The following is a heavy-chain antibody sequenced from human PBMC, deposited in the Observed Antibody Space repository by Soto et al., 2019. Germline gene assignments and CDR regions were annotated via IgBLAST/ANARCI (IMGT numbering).Heavy chain of an antibody. CDR1: GGSFSGYY. Sequence: SETLSLTCAVYGGSFSGYYWSWIRQPPGKGLEWIGEINHSGSTNYNPSLKSRVTISVDTSKNQFSLKLSSVTAADTAVYYCARTFTDYSNYDYFDYWGQGTLVTVSS. CDR3: ARTFTDYSNYDYFDY. D-gene: IGHD4-4*01. J-gene: IGHJ4*02. CDR2: INHSGST. V-gene: IGHV4-34*01.